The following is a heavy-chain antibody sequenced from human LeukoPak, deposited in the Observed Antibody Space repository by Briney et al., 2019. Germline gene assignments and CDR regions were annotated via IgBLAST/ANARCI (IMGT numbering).Heavy chain of an antibody. J-gene: IGHJ4*02. CDR2: MSGSGDTT. D-gene: IGHD6-13*01. Sequence: QTGGSLRLSCAASGFDFNDFAMTWVRQAPGKGLEWVSSMSGSGDTTQYAPSVKGRFTISRDNSRSTLYLQMNSLRAEDTAVYYCARDLSESVAGTGFDYWGQGTLVTVSS. V-gene: IGHV3-23*01. CDR1: GFDFNDFA. CDR3: ARDLSESVAGTGFDY.